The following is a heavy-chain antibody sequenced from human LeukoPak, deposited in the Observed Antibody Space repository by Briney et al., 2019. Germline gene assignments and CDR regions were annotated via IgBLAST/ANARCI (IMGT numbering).Heavy chain of an antibody. CDR2: IIPIFGTA. CDR3: ARAGGVSSWYHAFDI. D-gene: IGHD6-13*01. V-gene: IGHV1-69*05. J-gene: IGHJ3*02. Sequence: SVKVSCKASGGTFSSYAISWVRQAPGQGLEWMGRIIPIFGTANYAQKFQGRVAITTDESTGTAYMELSSLRSEDTAVYYCARAGGVSSWYHAFDIWGQGTMVTVSS. CDR1: GGTFSSYA.